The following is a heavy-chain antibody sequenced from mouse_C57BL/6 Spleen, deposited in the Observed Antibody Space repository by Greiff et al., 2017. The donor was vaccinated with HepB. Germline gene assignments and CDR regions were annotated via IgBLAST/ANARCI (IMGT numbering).Heavy chain of an antibody. Sequence: EVQLQQSGPELVKPGASVKISCKASGYTFTDYYMNWVKQSHGKSLEWIGDINPNNGGTSYNQKFKGKATLTVDTSSSTAYMELRSLTSEDSAVYYCARGEGFAYWGQGTLVTVSA. CDR3: ARGEGFAY. CDR2: INPNNGGT. CDR1: GYTFTDYY. J-gene: IGHJ3*01. V-gene: IGHV1-26*01.